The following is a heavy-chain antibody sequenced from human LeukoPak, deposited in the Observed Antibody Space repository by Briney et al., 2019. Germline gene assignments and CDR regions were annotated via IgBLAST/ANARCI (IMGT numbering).Heavy chain of an antibody. Sequence: GASVKVSCKVSGYTLTELSMHWVRQAPGKGLEWMGGFDPEDGETIYAQKFQGRVTITADKSTSTAYMELSSLRSEDTAVYYCAGERIGETEFDYWGQGTLVTVSS. D-gene: IGHD3-10*01. CDR2: FDPEDGET. CDR3: AGERIGETEFDY. J-gene: IGHJ4*02. V-gene: IGHV1-24*01. CDR1: GYTLTELS.